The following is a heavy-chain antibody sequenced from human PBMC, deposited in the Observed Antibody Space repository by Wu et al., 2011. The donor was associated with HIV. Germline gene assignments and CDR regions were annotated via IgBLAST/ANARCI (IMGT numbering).Heavy chain of an antibody. D-gene: IGHD3-3*01. Sequence: AQKFQGRVTMTRDTSISTAYMELSRLRSDDTAVYYCARDYNFWSGYYSIWDYWGQGTLVTVSS. J-gene: IGHJ4*02. CDR3: ARDYNFWSGYYSIWDY. V-gene: IGHV1-2*02.